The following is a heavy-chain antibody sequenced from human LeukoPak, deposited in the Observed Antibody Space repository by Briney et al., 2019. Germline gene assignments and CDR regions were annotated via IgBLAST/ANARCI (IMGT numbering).Heavy chain of an antibody. CDR3: AKGYYDSSLHYFDY. CDR1: GFTFSDYY. V-gene: IGHV3-23*01. D-gene: IGHD3-22*01. CDR2: ISGSGGST. J-gene: IGHJ4*02. Sequence: PGGSLRLSCAASGFTFSDYYMSWVRQAPGKGLEWVAGISGSGGSTYYADSVKGRFTISRDNSKNTLYLQMNSLRAEDTAVYYCAKGYYDSSLHYFDYWGQGILVTVSS.